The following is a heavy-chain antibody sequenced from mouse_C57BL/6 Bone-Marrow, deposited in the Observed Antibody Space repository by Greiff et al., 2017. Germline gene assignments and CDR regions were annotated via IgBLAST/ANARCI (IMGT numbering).Heavy chain of an antibody. CDR1: GYTFTSYW. D-gene: IGHD2-1*01. CDR3: ARDCYGNCVRGWFAY. J-gene: IGHJ3*01. Sequence: QVQLQQPGAELVKPGASVKLSCKASGYTFTSYWMHWVKQRPGQGLEWIGMIHPNSGSTNYNEKFKSKATLTVDKSSSTAYMQLSSLTSEDSAVYYCARDCYGNCVRGWFAYWGQGTLVTVSA. CDR2: IHPNSGST. V-gene: IGHV1-64*01.